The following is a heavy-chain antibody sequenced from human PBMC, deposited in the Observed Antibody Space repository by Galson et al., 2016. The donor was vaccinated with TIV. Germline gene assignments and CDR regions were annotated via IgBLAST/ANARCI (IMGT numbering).Heavy chain of an antibody. CDR3: ARDPNGDWIGAFDF. D-gene: IGHD3/OR15-3a*01. CDR2: VHAGGGGA. CDR1: GFTFSKYA. J-gene: IGHJ3*01. Sequence: SLRLSCAASGFTFSKYAMIWVRQAPGKGLEWVSAVHAGGGGASYSDSVKGRFTISRANSRNTLFLQMSSLTVEDTAVYFCARDPNGDWIGAFDFWGRGIMVTVSS. V-gene: IGHV3-23*01.